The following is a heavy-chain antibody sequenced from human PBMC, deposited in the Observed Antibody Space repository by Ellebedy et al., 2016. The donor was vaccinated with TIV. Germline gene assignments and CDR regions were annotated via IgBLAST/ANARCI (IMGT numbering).Heavy chain of an antibody. CDR1: GFTFSNAW. J-gene: IGHJ6*02. CDR2: IKSKTDGGTT. Sequence: GGSLRLXXAASGFTFSNAWMNWVRQAPGKGLEWVGRIKSKTDGGTTDYAAPVKGRFTISRDDSKNTLYLQMNSLKTEDTAVYYCTTEEGVTPRPKYYGMDVWGQGTTVTVSS. CDR3: TTEEGVTPRPKYYGMDV. D-gene: IGHD4-23*01. V-gene: IGHV3-15*07.